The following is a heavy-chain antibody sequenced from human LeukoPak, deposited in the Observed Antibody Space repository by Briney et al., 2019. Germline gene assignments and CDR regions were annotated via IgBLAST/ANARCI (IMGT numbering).Heavy chain of an antibody. CDR1: GFTFSSYG. Sequence: GRSLRLSCAASGFTFSSYGMHWVRQAPGKGLEWVAVISYDGSNKYYADSVKGRFTISRDNSKNTLYLQMNSLRAEDTAVYYCAKGRDVDTAMVPGFYFDYWGQGTLVTVSS. J-gene: IGHJ4*02. D-gene: IGHD5-18*01. V-gene: IGHV3-30*18. CDR2: ISYDGSNK. CDR3: AKGRDVDTAMVPGFYFDY.